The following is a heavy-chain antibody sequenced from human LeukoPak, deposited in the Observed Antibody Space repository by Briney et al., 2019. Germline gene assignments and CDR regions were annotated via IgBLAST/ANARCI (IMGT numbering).Heavy chain of an antibody. CDR3: ARLPGSDPGIAAAGN. D-gene: IGHD6-13*01. CDR1: GGSISSSSYY. Sequence: KASETLSLTCTVSGGSISSSSYYWGWIRQPPGKGLEWIGSIYYSGSTYYNPSLKSRVTISVDTSKNQFSLKLSSVTAADTAVYYCARLPGSDPGIAAAGNWGQGTLVTVSS. J-gene: IGHJ4*02. V-gene: IGHV4-39*01. CDR2: IYYSGST.